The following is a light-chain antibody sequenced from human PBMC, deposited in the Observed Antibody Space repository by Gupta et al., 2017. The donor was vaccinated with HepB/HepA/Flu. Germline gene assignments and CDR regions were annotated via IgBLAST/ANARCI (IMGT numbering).Light chain of an antibody. V-gene: IGKV3-15*01. J-gene: IGKJ1*01. CDR3: KQDNNWPGT. Sequence: EIVMTQSPATLSVSPGERVAFSCRASQDVHTNLAWMQQKPGQAPKGLFYGASTRATGVPARFIGSGSGTEFTLTITSLEAEDVAVYVCKQDNNWPGTFGQGTKVEIK. CDR2: GAS. CDR1: QDVHTN.